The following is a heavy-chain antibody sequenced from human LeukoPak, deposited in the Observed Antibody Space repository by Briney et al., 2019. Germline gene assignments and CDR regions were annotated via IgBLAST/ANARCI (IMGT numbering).Heavy chain of an antibody. J-gene: IGHJ5*02. CDR1: GGTFSSYA. Sequence: ASVKVSCKASGGTFSSYAISWVRQAPGQGLGWMGGIIPIFGTANYAQKFQGRVTITADESTSTAYMELSSLRSEDTAVYYCAREVVPAASGDNWFDPWGQGTLVTVSS. D-gene: IGHD2-2*01. V-gene: IGHV1-69*13. CDR2: IIPIFGTA. CDR3: AREVVPAASGDNWFDP.